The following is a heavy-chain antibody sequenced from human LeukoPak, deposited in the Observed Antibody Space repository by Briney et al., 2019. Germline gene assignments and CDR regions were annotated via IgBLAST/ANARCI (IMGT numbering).Heavy chain of an antibody. Sequence: SGGSLRLSCAASGFTFSSYAMHWVRQAPGKGLEWVAVISYDGSNKYYADSVKGRFTISRHNSKNTVYLQMNNLRAEDTAMYYCARVDTTLSYKLDYWGQGTLVTVSS. V-gene: IGHV3-30*14. CDR1: GFTFSSYA. D-gene: IGHD1-1*01. J-gene: IGHJ4*02. CDR2: ISYDGSNK. CDR3: ARVDTTLSYKLDY.